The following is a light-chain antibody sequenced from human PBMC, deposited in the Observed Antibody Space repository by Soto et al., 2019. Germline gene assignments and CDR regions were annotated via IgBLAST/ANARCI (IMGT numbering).Light chain of an antibody. CDR2: STS. CDR1: QTVSKF. Sequence: DIQMTQSPSSLSASVGDRVTIARRASQTVSKFVNWYQQKPGKVPAIFIYSTSTLYSGVPSRFSGSGSGTEFTLTINGLQPEDFDTYYCQQTYTLPRTFAQGTKVDIK. V-gene: IGKV1-39*01. CDR3: QQTYTLPRT. J-gene: IGKJ1*01.